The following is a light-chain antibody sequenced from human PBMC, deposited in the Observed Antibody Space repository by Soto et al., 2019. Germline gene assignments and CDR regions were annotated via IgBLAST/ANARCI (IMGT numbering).Light chain of an antibody. V-gene: IGKV3-20*01. CDR2: GTS. Sequence: DIVLTQSPGTLSLSPGERATLSCRASQSVSSKYLAWYQQKPGQPPRVLIYGTSIRATGIPEGFSGGGSGTDFTLTITRLESEDFAVYYCQQYGSSLFTFGPGTKVDF. CDR1: QSVSSKY. CDR3: QQYGSSLFT. J-gene: IGKJ3*01.